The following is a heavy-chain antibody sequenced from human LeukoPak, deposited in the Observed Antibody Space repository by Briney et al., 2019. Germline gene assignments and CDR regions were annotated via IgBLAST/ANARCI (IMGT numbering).Heavy chain of an antibody. CDR3: ARDGYGSGSYLDWFDP. CDR2: IYSGGST. V-gene: IGHV3-53*01. Sequence: PGGSLRLSCAASGFTVSSNYMSWVRQAPGKGLEWVSVIYSGGSTYYVDSVKGRFTISRDNAKNSLYLQMNSLRAEDTALYHCARDGYGSGSYLDWFDPWGQGTLVTVSS. J-gene: IGHJ5*02. D-gene: IGHD3-10*01. CDR1: GFTVSSNY.